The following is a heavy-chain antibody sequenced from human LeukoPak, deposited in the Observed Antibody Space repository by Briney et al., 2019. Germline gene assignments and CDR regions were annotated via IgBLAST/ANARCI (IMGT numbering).Heavy chain of an antibody. J-gene: IGHJ4*02. CDR1: GFTFSSYA. CDR3: ARGPSGSYYYFDY. CDR2: LSSNGGST. V-gene: IGHV3-64*01. Sequence: GGSLRLSCAASGFTFSSYAMHWVRQAPGKGLEYVSALSSNGGSTYYANSVKGRFTISRDNSKNTLYLQMGSLRAEDMAVYYCARGPSGSYYYFDYWGQGTLVTVSS. D-gene: IGHD1-26*01.